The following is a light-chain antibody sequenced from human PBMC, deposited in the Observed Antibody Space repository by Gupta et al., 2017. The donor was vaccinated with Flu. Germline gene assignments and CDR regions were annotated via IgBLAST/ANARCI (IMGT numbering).Light chain of an antibody. Sequence: DVVMTQSPLSLPVTLGQPASISCRSGQSLAHSDGNTYLSWFQQRPGQSPRRLIYHVSNRDSGVPDRFSGSGSGSDFTLKISRVETDDVGFYYCMQGTHWPYTFGQGTKLEI. CDR1: QSLAHSDGNTY. J-gene: IGKJ2*01. CDR2: HVS. V-gene: IGKV2-30*02. CDR3: MQGTHWPYT.